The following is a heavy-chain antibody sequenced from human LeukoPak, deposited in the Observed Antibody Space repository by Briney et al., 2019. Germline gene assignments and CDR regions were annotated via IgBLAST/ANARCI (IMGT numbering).Heavy chain of an antibody. D-gene: IGHD2-15*01. V-gene: IGHV1-2*02. Sequence: GASVKLSCKASGYTLTGYYMHWVRQAPGQGLEYMGWINPNSGDTNHAQNFQGRVTLTRDTSISTAYMELSSLRSDDSALYYCAGEYCSGGTCRQGFDYWGQGTLVTVSS. CDR3: AGEYCSGGTCRQGFDY. CDR1: GYTLTGYY. J-gene: IGHJ4*02. CDR2: INPNSGDT.